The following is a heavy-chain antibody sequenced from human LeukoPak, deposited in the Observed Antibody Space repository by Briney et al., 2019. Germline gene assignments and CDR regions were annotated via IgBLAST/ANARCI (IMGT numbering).Heavy chain of an antibody. D-gene: IGHD1-26*01. J-gene: IGHJ4*02. Sequence: GGSLRLSCAASGFTFSTYEMSWVRQAPGKGLEWISYISTSGRTIYYADSVKGRFTISRDTAKNSLFLQMNSLRVEDTAFYYCSREGGSFFFDYWGQGSLVTVSS. CDR3: SREGGSFFFDY. CDR1: GFTFSTYE. CDR2: ISTSGRTI. V-gene: IGHV3-48*03.